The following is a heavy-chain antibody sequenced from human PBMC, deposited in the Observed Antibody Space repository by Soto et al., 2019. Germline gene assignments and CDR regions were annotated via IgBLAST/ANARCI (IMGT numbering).Heavy chain of an antibody. CDR1: GGSISSSNW. V-gene: IGHV4-4*02. J-gene: IGHJ4*02. Sequence: SETLSLTCAVCGGSISSSNWWSWVRPPPGKGLEWIGEIYHSGSTNYNPSLKSRVTISVDKSKNQFSLKLSSVTAADTAVYYCARVSYYDSSGYYWDYWGQGTLVTVSS. CDR3: ARVSYYDSSGYYWDY. D-gene: IGHD3-22*01. CDR2: IYHSGST.